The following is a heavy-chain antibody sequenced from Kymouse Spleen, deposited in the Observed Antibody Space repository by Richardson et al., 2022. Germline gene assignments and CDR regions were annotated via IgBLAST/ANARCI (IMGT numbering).Heavy chain of an antibody. V-gene: IGHV4-59*01. J-gene: IGHJ6*02. CDR1: GGSISSYY. Sequence: QVQLQESGPGLVKPSETLSLTCTVSGGSISSYYWSWIRQPPGKGLEWIGYIYYSGSTNYNPSLKSRVTISVDTSKNQFSLKLSSVTAADTAVYYCARGTGDHYYYGMDVWGQGTTVTVSS. CDR3: ARGTGDHYYYGMDV. CDR2: IYYSGST. D-gene: IGHD7-27*02.